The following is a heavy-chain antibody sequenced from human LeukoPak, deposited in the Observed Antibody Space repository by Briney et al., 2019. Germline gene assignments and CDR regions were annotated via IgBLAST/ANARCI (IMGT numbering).Heavy chain of an antibody. CDR3: ASNNHYYDSSGYYPTTFDY. CDR2: IYSGGST. CDR1: GFTVSSNY. J-gene: IGHJ4*02. Sequence: PGGSLRLSCAASGFTVSSNYMSWVRQAPGKGLEWVSVIYSGGSTYYADSVKGRFTISRDNSKNTLYLQMNSLRAEDTAVYYCASNNHYYDSSGYYPTTFDYWGQGTLVTVSS. D-gene: IGHD3-22*01. V-gene: IGHV3-66*01.